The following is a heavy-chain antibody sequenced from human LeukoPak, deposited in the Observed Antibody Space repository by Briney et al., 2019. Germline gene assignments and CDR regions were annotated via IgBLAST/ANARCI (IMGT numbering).Heavy chain of an antibody. Sequence: PSETLSLTCTVSGGSISSYYWSWIRQPPGKGLEWIGYIYYSGSTNYNPFLKSRVTISVDTSKNQFSLKLSSVTAADTAVYYCARDQAYCSGGSCYMGLFDYWGQGTLVTVSS. CDR2: IYYSGST. D-gene: IGHD2-15*01. CDR1: GGSISSYY. J-gene: IGHJ4*02. V-gene: IGHV4-59*01. CDR3: ARDQAYCSGGSCYMGLFDY.